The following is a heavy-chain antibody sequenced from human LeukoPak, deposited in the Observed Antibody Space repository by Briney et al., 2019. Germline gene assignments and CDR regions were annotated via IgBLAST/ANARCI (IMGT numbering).Heavy chain of an antibody. CDR2: IVVGSGNT. D-gene: IGHD6-13*01. J-gene: IGHJ4*02. Sequence: ASVKVSCKASGFSFTSHYMHWVRQAPGQRLEWIGWIVVGSGNTNYAQKFQERVTITRDMSTSTAYMELSSLRSEDTAVYYCAAETAAGTSWGQGTLVTVSS. CDR3: AAETAAGTS. CDR1: GFSFTSHY. V-gene: IGHV1-58*02.